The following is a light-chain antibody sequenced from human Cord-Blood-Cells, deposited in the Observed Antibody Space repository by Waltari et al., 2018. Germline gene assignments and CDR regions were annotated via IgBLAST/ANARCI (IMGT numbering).Light chain of an antibody. CDR3: QQDYNLPLT. Sequence: EIVMTQSPATLSLSPGERATLSCRASQSVSSSYLSWYQQKPGQAPRLLIYGASTRATGIPARFSGSGSGTDFTLTISILQPEDFAVYYCQQDYNLPLTFGGGTKVEIK. V-gene: IGKV3D-7*01. CDR1: QSVSSSY. CDR2: GAS. J-gene: IGKJ4*01.